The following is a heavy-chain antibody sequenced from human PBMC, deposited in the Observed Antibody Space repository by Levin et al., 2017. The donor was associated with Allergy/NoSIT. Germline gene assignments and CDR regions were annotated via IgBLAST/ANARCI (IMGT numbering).Heavy chain of an antibody. CDR3: ARDDYSSSWTAFFDY. D-gene: IGHD6-13*01. J-gene: IGHJ4*02. CDR1: GFTFSSYA. V-gene: IGHV3-30-3*01. CDR2: ISYDGSNK. Sequence: LSLTCAASGFTFSSYAMHWVRQAPGKGLEWVAVISYDGSNKYYADSVKGRFTISRDNSKNTLYLQMNSLRAEDTAVYYCARDDYSSSWTAFFDYWGQGTLVTVSS.